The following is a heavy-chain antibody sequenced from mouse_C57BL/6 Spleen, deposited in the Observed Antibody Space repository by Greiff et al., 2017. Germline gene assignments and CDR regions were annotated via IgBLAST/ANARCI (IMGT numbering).Heavy chain of an antibody. D-gene: IGHD1-1*01. V-gene: IGHV1-15*01. CDR1: GYTFTDYE. CDR3: TSLRSRGGAD. CDR2: IDPATGGT. Sequence: QVQLQQSGAELVRPGASVTLSCKASGYTFTDYEMHWVKQTPVHGLEWIGAIDPATGGTAYNQKFKGKAILTADKSSSTAYMERRSLTSEDSAVDYCTSLRSRGGADWGQGTLVTVAA. J-gene: IGHJ3*01.